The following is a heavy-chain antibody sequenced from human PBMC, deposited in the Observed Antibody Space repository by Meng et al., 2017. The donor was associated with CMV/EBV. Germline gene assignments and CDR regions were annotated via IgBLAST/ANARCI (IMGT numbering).Heavy chain of an antibody. Sequence: ASVKVSCKASGYTFTSYGISWVRQAPGQGLEWMGWISAYNGNTNYAQKLQGRVTMTTVTSTSTAYMELRSLRSDDTAVYYCTREYCSGGSCSPIDYWGQGTLVTVSS. CDR1: GYTFTSYG. CDR2: ISAYNGNT. CDR3: TREYCSGGSCSPIDY. V-gene: IGHV1-18*01. J-gene: IGHJ4*02. D-gene: IGHD2-15*01.